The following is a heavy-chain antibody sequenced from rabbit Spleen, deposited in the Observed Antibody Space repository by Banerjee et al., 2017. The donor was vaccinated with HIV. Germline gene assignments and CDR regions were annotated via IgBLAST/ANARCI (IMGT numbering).Heavy chain of an antibody. CDR3: ARDFMSSSRYYFNL. D-gene: IGHD1-1*01. J-gene: IGHJ4*01. Sequence: QLKESGGGLVQPGGSLKLSCKASGFTLSSYYMNWVRQAPGKGLEWIGYIDPVFGSTYYASWVNGRFTISSHNAQNTLYLQLNSLTAADTATYFCARDFMSSSRYYFNLWGQGTLVTVS. V-gene: IGHV1S7*01. CDR1: GFTLSSYY. CDR2: IDPVFGST.